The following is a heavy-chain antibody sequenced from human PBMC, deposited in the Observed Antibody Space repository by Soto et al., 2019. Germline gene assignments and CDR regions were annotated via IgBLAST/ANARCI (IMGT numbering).Heavy chain of an antibody. D-gene: IGHD1-26*01. CDR3: AKVRTPEPYYYYYGMDV. J-gene: IGHJ6*02. Sequence: GSLRLSCAASGFTFSSYAMSWVRQAPGKGLEWVSAISGSGSSTYYADSVKGRFTISRDNSKNTLYLQMNSLRAEDTATYYCAKVRTPEPYYYYYGMDVWGQGTTVTVSS. CDR2: ISGSGSST. V-gene: IGHV3-23*01. CDR1: GFTFSSYA.